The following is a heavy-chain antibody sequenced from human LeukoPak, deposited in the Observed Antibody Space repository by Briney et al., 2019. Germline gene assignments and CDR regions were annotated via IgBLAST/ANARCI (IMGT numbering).Heavy chain of an antibody. Sequence: PGGSLRLSCAAFGFTFSSYAMHWARPAPGKGLEWVAVISYDGSNKYYADSVKGRFTISRDNPKNTLYLQMNSLRAEDTAVYYCARGTMVRGPLVYWGQGTLVTVS. J-gene: IGHJ4*02. CDR3: ARGTMVRGPLVY. CDR1: GFTFSSYA. CDR2: ISYDGSNK. D-gene: IGHD3-10*01. V-gene: IGHV3-30*04.